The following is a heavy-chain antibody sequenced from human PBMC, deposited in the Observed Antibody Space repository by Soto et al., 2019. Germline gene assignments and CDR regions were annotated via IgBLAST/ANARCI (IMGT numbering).Heavy chain of an antibody. V-gene: IGHV4-30-2*01. Sequence: QLPLQESGSGLVKPSQTLSLTCAVSGGSISSGGYSWSWIRQPPGKGLEWIGYIYQSGSTYYNPSLKSRVTISVDRSKNQYSLKLSSVTAADTAVYYCARAGGLGAVAVDYWGQGTLVTVSS. CDR3: ARAGGLGAVAVDY. CDR1: GGSISSGGYS. CDR2: IYQSGST. D-gene: IGHD6-19*01. J-gene: IGHJ4*02.